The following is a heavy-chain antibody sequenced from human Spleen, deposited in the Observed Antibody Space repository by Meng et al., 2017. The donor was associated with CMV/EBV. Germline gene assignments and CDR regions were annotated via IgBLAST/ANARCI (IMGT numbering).Heavy chain of an antibody. CDR3: ARDAGPYCGGDCLALDY. Sequence: ASVKVSCKASGYTFPSFDINWVRQATGQGLEWMGWMNPNSGNTGYAQKFQGRVTMTTDTSTSTAYMELSRLRSDDTAVYYCARDAGPYCGGDCLALDYWGQGTLVTVSS. V-gene: IGHV1-8*01. CDR1: GYTFPSFD. D-gene: IGHD2-21*01. J-gene: IGHJ4*02. CDR2: MNPNSGNT.